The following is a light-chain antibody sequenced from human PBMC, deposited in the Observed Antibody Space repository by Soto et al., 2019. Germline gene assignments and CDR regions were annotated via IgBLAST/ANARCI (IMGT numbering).Light chain of an antibody. Sequence: EIVLTQSPATLSLSPGERATLSCRASQSVGSYLAWYQQKPGQAPRLLIYDASERATGIPAKFSGSGSGTDFILTISSLEPEDFALYYCQQRSRWPPTFGQGTKVDIK. J-gene: IGKJ1*01. V-gene: IGKV3-11*01. CDR2: DAS. CDR1: QSVGSY. CDR3: QQRSRWPPT.